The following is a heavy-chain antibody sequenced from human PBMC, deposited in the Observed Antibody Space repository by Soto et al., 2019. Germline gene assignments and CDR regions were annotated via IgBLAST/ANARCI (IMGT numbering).Heavy chain of an antibody. Sequence: QVQLQESGPGLVKPSETLSLTCTVSGGSISSYYWSWIRQPPGKGLEWIGYIYYSGSTNYNPSPKSRVTISVDTSKNQFSLKLSSVTAADTAVYYCARRYSGSFDYWGQGTLVTVSS. D-gene: IGHD6-13*01. V-gene: IGHV4-59*08. J-gene: IGHJ4*02. CDR2: IYYSGST. CDR3: ARRYSGSFDY. CDR1: GGSISSYY.